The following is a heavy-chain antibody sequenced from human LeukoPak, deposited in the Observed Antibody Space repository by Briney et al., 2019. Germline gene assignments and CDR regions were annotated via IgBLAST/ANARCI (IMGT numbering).Heavy chain of an antibody. Sequence: GGSLRLSCAASGFTFSSYSMNWVRQAPGKGLEWVSSISSSSSYIYYADSVKGRFTISRDNAKNSLYLQMNSLRAEDTAVYYCARDGVEVATASRWFDPWGQGTLVTVSS. CDR1: GFTFSSYS. J-gene: IGHJ5*02. CDR2: ISSSSSYI. D-gene: IGHD5-24*01. CDR3: ARDGVEVATASRWFDP. V-gene: IGHV3-21*01.